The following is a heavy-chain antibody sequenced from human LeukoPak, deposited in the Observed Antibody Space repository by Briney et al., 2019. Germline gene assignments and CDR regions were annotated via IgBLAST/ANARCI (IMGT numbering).Heavy chain of an antibody. CDR3: TRENYVPDS. V-gene: IGHV3-7*03. D-gene: IGHD3-10*02. CDR2: IKQDGSEK. J-gene: IGHJ4*02. CDR1: GFTFSSYW. Sequence: GGSLRLSCAASGFTFSSYWMSWVRQAPGKGLEWVANIKQDGSEKYYVDSVKGRFTISRDDARNSLFLQMNGLGADDTAVYYCTRENYVPDSWGQGTLVTVSS.